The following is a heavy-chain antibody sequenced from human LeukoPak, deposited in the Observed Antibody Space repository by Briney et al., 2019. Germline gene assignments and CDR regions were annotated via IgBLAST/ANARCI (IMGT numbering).Heavy chain of an antibody. CDR1: RLTFSSHW. CDR3: TRHAAGGDTGGYPSDY. Sequence: PGGSLRLSCAASRLTFSSHWMSWVRQAPGKGLEWVANITPDGDEKNYVGSVTGRFTISRDNAKNSLYLQMNSLKTEDTAMYYCTRHAAGGDTGGYPSDYWGQGTLVTVSS. V-gene: IGHV3-7*03. D-gene: IGHD2-8*02. J-gene: IGHJ4*02. CDR2: ITPDGDEK.